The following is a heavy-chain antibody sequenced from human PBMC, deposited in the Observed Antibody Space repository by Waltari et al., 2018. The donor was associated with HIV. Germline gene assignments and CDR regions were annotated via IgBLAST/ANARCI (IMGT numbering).Heavy chain of an antibody. D-gene: IGHD1-7*01. CDR1: GGSFNGFY. CDR3: ARGPSLRVFRGRTYFNSSLDV. Sequence: QVELKQWGAGLVKTSETLSLTCLVSGGSFNGFYWTWVRHSPGKGLEWIGEIDQSGTTRFKPALKRRITISLDTSRSHFALKLSPVTPADTAVYYCARGPSLRVFRGRTYFNSSLDVWGQGTTVIVSS. J-gene: IGHJ6*02. CDR2: IDQSGTT. V-gene: IGHV4-34*02.